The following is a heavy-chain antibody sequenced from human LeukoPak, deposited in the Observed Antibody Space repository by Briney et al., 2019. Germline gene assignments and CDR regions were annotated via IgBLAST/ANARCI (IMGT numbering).Heavy chain of an antibody. CDR2: IRQDGSEK. Sequence: GGSLRLSCAASGFTFSSYWMSWVRQAPGKGLEWVANIRQDGSEKYYVDSVKGRFTISRDNAKNSLYLQMNSLRAEDTAVYYCVGLAAGNIDFDYWGQGTLVTVSS. V-gene: IGHV3-7*01. J-gene: IGHJ4*01. CDR1: GFTFSSYW. D-gene: IGHD6-13*01. CDR3: VGLAAGNIDFDY.